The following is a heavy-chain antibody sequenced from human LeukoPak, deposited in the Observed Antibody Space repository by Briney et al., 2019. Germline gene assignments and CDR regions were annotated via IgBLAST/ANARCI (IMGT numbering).Heavy chain of an antibody. CDR2: IIGSGGST. Sequence: GGSLRLSCAASGFTFSSYSMNWVRQAPGKGLEWVSGIIGSGGSTYYADSVKGRFTISRDNSKNTLYLQVNSLTAEDTAVYFDYWGQGTLVTVSS. CDR1: GFTFSSYS. CDR3: Y. V-gene: IGHV3-23*01. J-gene: IGHJ4*02.